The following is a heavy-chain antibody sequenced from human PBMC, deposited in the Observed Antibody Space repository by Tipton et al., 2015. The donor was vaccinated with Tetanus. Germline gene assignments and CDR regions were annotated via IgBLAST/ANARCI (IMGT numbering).Heavy chain of an antibody. CDR1: NGSISSGGYY. J-gene: IGHJ4*02. CDR2: LYHTGVT. V-gene: IGHV4-31*03. CDR3: ARGGTMVHGVILQDHFYY. D-gene: IGHD3-10*01. Sequence: TLSLTCSVSNGSISSGGYYWSWIRQYPGKGLEWIGLLYHTGVTYYNPSLQSRVAISVDTSKNQFSLEVASVTVSDTAVYFCARGGTMVHGVILQDHFYYWGQGTLVTVSS.